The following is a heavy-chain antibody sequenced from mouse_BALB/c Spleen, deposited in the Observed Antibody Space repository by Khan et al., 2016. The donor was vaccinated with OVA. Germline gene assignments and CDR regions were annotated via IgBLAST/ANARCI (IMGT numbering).Heavy chain of an antibody. CDR2: INTGGAYT. CDR1: GFTFSTYG. D-gene: IGHD1-1*01. J-gene: IGHJ3*01. CDR3: ARYDYYYYSEGFDY. Sequence: EVQLVESGGDFVRPGGSLNLSCAASGFTFSTYGMSWVRQTPDKRLEWVATINTGGAYTYYPDSVKGRFTISRDTAKNTLYLQLSRLTSEDTAIYYGARYDYYYYSEGFDYWGQGTLVTVSA. V-gene: IGHV5-6*01.